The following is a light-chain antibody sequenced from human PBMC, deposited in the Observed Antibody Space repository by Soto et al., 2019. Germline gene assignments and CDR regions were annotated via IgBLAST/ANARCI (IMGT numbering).Light chain of an antibody. V-gene: IGKV1-39*01. J-gene: IGKJ4*01. Sequence: DIQMTQSPSSLSASVGDRVTITCRASQSISSYLNWYHQKPGKAPKLLISAAYSLQSGVPSRFSGSGSGRDFTLTITSLQPEDSATYYCKQSYTTPLTVGGGTKVDI. CDR3: KQSYTTPLT. CDR2: AAY. CDR1: QSISSY.